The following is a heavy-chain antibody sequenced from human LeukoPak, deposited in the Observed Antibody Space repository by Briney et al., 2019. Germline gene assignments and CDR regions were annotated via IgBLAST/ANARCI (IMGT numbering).Heavy chain of an antibody. CDR2: IYTSGST. CDR3: ALYCSSTSCYPPDAFDI. D-gene: IGHD2-2*01. J-gene: IGHJ3*02. CDR1: GGSISSYY. Sequence: PSETLSLTCTVSGGSISSYYWGWIRQPPGKGLEWIGYIYTSGSTNYNPSLKSRVTISVDTSKNQFSLKLSSVTAADTAVYYCALYCSSTSCYPPDAFDIWGQGTMVTVSS. V-gene: IGHV4-4*09.